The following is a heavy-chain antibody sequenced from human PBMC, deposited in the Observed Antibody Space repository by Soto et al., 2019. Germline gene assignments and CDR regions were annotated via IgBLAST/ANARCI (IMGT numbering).Heavy chain of an antibody. Sequence: EVQLVESGGGLIQPGGSLTLSCAASGFTVSGNYITWVRQPPGKGLEWVSVIFSGDNTYYSDSVKGRFTISRDNSKNTVYLQMNRLRGDDTAVYFCATGLTLPVRPSFDTWGQGTPLTVSS. V-gene: IGHV3-53*01. J-gene: IGHJ5*02. CDR3: ATGLTLPVRPSFDT. D-gene: IGHD2-21*02. CDR1: GFTVSGNY. CDR2: IFSGDNT.